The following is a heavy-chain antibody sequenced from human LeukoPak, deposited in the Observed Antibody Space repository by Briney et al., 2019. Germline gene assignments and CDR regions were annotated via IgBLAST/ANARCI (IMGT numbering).Heavy chain of an antibody. Sequence: GGSLRLSCAASGFTVSSHGMHWVRQAPGKGLEWVAMISYDGGSTYYGDSVKGRFTISRDSSKNTVDLQMNSLGPEDTAMYYCAKDWYISRWCSWFDPWGQGTLVTVSS. CDR3: AKDWYISRWCSWFDP. V-gene: IGHV3-30*18. CDR2: ISYDGGST. D-gene: IGHD2-21*01. J-gene: IGHJ5*02. CDR1: GFTVSSHG.